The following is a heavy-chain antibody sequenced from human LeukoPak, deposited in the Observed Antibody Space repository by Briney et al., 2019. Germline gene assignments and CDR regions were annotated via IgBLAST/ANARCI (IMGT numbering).Heavy chain of an antibody. V-gene: IGHV4-34*01. D-gene: IGHD3-10*01. Sequence: SETLSLTCAVYGGSFSGYYWSWIRQPPGKGLEWIGEINHSGSTNYNPSLKSRVTISVDTSKNQFSLKLSSVTAADTVVYYCARVGGSGSYYYAMDVWGQGTTVTVSS. J-gene: IGHJ6*02. CDR3: ARVGGSGSYYYAMDV. CDR1: GGSFSGYY. CDR2: INHSGST.